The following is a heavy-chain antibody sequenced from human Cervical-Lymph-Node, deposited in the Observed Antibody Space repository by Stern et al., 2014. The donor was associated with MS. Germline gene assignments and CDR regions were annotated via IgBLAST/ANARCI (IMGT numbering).Heavy chain of an antibody. D-gene: IGHD6-19*01. Sequence: VQLVQSGAEVKKPGASVKVSCKASGYTFTSYYMHWVRQAPGPGLEWMGIINPSGGSTSYAQKFQGRVTMTRDTSTSTVYMELSSLRSEDTAVYYCARGSYGIAVAGPPWDYWGQGTLVTVSS. CDR1: GYTFTSYY. J-gene: IGHJ4*02. V-gene: IGHV1-46*01. CDR2: INPSGGST. CDR3: ARGSYGIAVAGPPWDY.